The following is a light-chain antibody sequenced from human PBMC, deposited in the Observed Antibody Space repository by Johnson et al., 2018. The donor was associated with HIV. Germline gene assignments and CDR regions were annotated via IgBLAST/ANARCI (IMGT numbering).Light chain of an antibody. Sequence: QSVLTQPPSVSAAPGQKVTISCSGGSSNIGKNYVSWYQQLPGTAPKLLIYENIKRPSGIPDRLSGSKSGTSAPLGITGLQTGDEADYDCGTWESCLGAGGLFGTGTKVTVL. J-gene: IGLJ1*01. CDR2: ENI. CDR3: GTWESCLGAGGL. V-gene: IGLV1-51*02. CDR1: SSNIGKNY.